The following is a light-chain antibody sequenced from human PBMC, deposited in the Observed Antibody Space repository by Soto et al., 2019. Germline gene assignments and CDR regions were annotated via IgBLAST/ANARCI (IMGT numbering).Light chain of an antibody. J-gene: IGLJ3*02. CDR3: ASYTSNNTVM. CDR1: SSDIGAYNY. CDR2: DVS. V-gene: IGLV2-14*01. Sequence: QSVLTQPASVSGSPGQSITISCTGTSSDIGAYNYVSWYQQHPGKAPELMISDVSNRPSGVSNRFSGSKSGNTASLTISGLQAEDEADYYCASYTSNNTVMFGGGTKLTVL.